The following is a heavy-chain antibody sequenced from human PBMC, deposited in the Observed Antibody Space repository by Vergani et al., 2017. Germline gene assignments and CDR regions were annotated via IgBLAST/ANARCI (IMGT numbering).Heavy chain of an antibody. D-gene: IGHD6-6*01. CDR1: GGTFSSYA. V-gene: IGHV1-69*18. CDR3: AREGEAAQTSYYYYYYMDV. CDR2: IIPIFGTA. J-gene: IGHJ6*03. Sequence: QVQLVQSGAEVKKPGSSVKVSCKASGGTFSSYAISWVRQAPGQGLEWMGRIIPIFGTANYAQKFQGRVTITADESTSTAYMELSSLRSEDTAVYYCAREGEAAQTSYYYYYYMDVWGKGTTVTVSS.